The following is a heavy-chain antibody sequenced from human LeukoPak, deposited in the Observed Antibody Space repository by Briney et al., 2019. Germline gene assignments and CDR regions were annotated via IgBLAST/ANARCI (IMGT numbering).Heavy chain of an antibody. D-gene: IGHD3-16*02. CDR1: GFTFITFN. Sequence: GGSLRLSCAASGFTFITFNIHWVRQAPGKGLEWVAVMSYDGNNIYYADSVKGRFTISRDNSKSTLYLQMNSLRAEDTAVYYCARDESYDYVWGSYHYYYGMDVWGQGTTVTVSS. V-gene: IGHV3-30-3*01. J-gene: IGHJ6*02. CDR2: MSYDGNNI. CDR3: ARDESYDYVWGSYHYYYGMDV.